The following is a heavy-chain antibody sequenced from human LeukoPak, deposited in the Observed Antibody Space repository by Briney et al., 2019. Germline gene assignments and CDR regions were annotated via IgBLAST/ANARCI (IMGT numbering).Heavy chain of an antibody. J-gene: IGHJ4*02. CDR1: GFTFNNYA. CDR2: ISGGGETT. CDR3: AKDRIGFYQPYDY. D-gene: IGHD2-2*01. Sequence: GGSLRLSCAASGFTFNNYAMSWVRQAPGKGLEWVSAISGGGETTWYADSVKGRFIMSRDNSRNMLHLQMNSLRAEDTAVYYCAKDRIGFYQPYDYWGQGTLVTVSS. V-gene: IGHV3-23*01.